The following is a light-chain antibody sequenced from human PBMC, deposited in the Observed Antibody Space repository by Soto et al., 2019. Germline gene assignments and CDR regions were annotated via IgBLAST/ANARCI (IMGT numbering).Light chain of an antibody. Sequence: DIVMTQSPDSLAVSLGERATINCRSSPSVLYSSNNKNYLAWYQQKPGQPPKLLIYWASTRESGVPDRFSGSGSATDFTLTISSLQAEDVAVYYCQQYYTPPLTFGGGTKVEIK. CDR2: WAS. V-gene: IGKV4-1*01. CDR1: PSVLYSSNNKNY. J-gene: IGKJ4*01. CDR3: QQYYTPPLT.